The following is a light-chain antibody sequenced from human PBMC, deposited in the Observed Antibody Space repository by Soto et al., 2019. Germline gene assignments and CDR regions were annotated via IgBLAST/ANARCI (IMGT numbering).Light chain of an antibody. CDR1: QGISDY. Sequence: DIQMTQSPSSLSASVGDRVTITCRASQGISDYLAWYQQKPGKVPKLLIYSASSLQSGVPSRFSGSGFGTDFTLTISSLQPEDFATYYCQQADTFPITFGQGTRLEIK. V-gene: IGKV1-12*01. CDR3: QQADTFPIT. CDR2: SAS. J-gene: IGKJ5*01.